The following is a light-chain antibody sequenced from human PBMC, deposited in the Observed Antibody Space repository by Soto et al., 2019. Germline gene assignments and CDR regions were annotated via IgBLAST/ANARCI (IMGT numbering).Light chain of an antibody. CDR2: ANN. J-gene: IGLJ1*01. V-gene: IGLV1-40*01. CDR1: SSNIAAGYD. CDR3: QSFDSSLSAYV. Sequence: QSALTQPPSVSGAPGQMVTISCTGNSSNIAAGYDVHWYQQLPGTAPKLLIYANNNRPSGVPDRFSGSKSGTSASLAITGLQAEDEAHYYCQSFDSSLSAYVFGVGTKV.